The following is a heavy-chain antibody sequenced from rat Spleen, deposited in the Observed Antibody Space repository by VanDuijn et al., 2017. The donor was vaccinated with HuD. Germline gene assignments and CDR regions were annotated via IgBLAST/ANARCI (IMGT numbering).Heavy chain of an antibody. V-gene: IGHV5-7*01. CDR2: ISYDGSNT. D-gene: IGHD1-9*01. CDR3: ARQGMGIRRDYFAY. CDR1: GFTFSDYN. Sequence: EVQLVESDGGLVQPGRSLKLSCAASGFTFSDYNMAWVRQAPKKGLEWVATISYDGSNTYYRDSVKGRFTISRDNTKSTLYLQMDSLRSEDTATYYCARQGMGIRRDYFAYWGQGVMVTVSS. J-gene: IGHJ2*01.